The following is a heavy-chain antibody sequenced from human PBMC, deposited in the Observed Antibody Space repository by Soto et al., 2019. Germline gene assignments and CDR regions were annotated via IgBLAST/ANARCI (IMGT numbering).Heavy chain of an antibody. CDR2: IKQDGSEK. V-gene: IGHV3-7*01. CDR1: GFTFSSYW. Sequence: GESLKISCAASGFTFSSYWMSWVRQAPGKGLEWVANIKQDGSEKYYVDSVKGRFTISRDNAKNSLYLQMNSLRAEDTAVYYCARDQGWSAMVTYYFDYWGQGTLVTVSS. J-gene: IGHJ4*02. CDR3: ARDQGWSAMVTYYFDY. D-gene: IGHD5-18*01.